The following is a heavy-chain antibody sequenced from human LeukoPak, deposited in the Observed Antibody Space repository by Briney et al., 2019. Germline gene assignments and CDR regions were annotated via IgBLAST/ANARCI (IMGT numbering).Heavy chain of an antibody. CDR1: GFTFSNYA. CDR2: ISSNGGST. CDR3: ARGLRAYYYYGMDV. Sequence: GGSLRLSCAASGFTFSNYAMHWVRRAPGEGLEYVSAISSNGGSTYYADSVKGRFTISRDNSKNTLFLQMGSLRVEDMAVYYCARGLRAYYYYGMDVWGQGTTVTVSS. J-gene: IGHJ6*02. D-gene: IGHD3-3*01. V-gene: IGHV3-64*02.